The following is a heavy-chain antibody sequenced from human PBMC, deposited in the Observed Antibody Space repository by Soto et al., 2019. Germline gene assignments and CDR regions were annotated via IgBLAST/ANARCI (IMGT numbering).Heavy chain of an antibody. CDR1: GGSISSYY. Sequence: SETLSLTCTVSGGSISSYYWSWIRQPPGRGLEWIGYIYYSGSTNYNPSLKSRVTISVDTSKNQFSLKLSSVTAADTAVYYCARRAAAGAYYYYYYMDVWGKGTTVTVSS. CDR2: IYYSGST. CDR3: ARRAAAGAYYYYYYMDV. J-gene: IGHJ6*03. D-gene: IGHD6-13*01. V-gene: IGHV4-59*08.